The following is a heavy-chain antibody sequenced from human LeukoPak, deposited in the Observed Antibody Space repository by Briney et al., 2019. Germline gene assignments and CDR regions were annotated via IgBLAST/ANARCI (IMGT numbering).Heavy chain of an antibody. J-gene: IGHJ4*02. CDR2: IYYSGST. D-gene: IGHD3-16*02. V-gene: IGHV4-59*01. Sequence: SETLSLTCTVSGGSISSYFWSWIRQPPGKGLQWIGYIYYSGSTIYNPSLKSRVTISVDTSKNQFSLKLSSVTAADTAVYYCAREYYDYVWGSYRYTAYFDYWGQGTLVTVSS. CDR1: GGSISSYF. CDR3: AREYYDYVWGSYRYTAYFDY.